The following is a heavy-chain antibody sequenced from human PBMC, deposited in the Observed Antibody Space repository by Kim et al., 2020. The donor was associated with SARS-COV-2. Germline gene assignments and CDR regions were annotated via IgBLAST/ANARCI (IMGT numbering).Heavy chain of an antibody. CDR1: GGSFSGYY. CDR3: ARASRGNSRTLYYYGMDV. J-gene: IGHJ6*02. Sequence: SETLSLTCAVYGGSFSGYYWSWIRQPPGKGLEWIGEINHSGSTNYNPSLKSRVTISVDTSKNQFSLKLSSVTAADTAVYYCARASRGNSRTLYYYGMDVWGQGTTVTVSS. V-gene: IGHV4-34*01. D-gene: IGHD2-15*01. CDR2: INHSGST.